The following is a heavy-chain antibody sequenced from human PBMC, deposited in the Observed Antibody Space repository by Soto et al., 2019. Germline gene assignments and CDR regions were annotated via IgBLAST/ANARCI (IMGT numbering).Heavy chain of an antibody. Sequence: SETLSLTCAVYGESFSGHIWTWIRQTPGKGLQWIGQINHSGSTSYNPSKKSQVTISVHTSNSQISLEMSSVTAADTAVYYCARGLITGSHYSGGWYYFDSWGQGTQVTVS. CDR3: ARGLITGSHYSGGWYYFDS. CDR2: INHSGST. CDR1: GESFSGHI. J-gene: IGHJ4*02. D-gene: IGHD6-19*01. V-gene: IGHV4-34*01.